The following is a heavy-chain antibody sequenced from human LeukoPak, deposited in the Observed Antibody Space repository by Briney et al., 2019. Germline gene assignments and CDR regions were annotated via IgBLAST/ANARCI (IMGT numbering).Heavy chain of an antibody. CDR2: INHSGST. J-gene: IGHJ3*02. D-gene: IGHD3-22*01. CDR1: GGSISNYY. Sequence: SETLSLTCTVSGGSISNYYWSWIRQPPGKGLEWIGEINHSGSTNYNPSLKSRVTISVDTSKNQFSLKLSSVTAADTAVYYCARRGVVVTLPDAFDIWGQGTMVTVSS. CDR3: ARRGVVVTLPDAFDI. V-gene: IGHV4-34*01.